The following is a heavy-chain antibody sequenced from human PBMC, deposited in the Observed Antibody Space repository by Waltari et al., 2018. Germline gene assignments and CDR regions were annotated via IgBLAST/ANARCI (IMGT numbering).Heavy chain of an antibody. V-gene: IGHV4-39*01. Sequence: QLQLQESGPGLVKPSETLSLTCTVSGCSISSSSYYWGWIRQPPGKGLGWIGSIYYSWCTYYNPSRKSRVTISVATSKNQFSLKLSSVTAADTAVYYCARSFLNYYYYGMDVWGQGTTVTVSS. CDR2: IYYSWCT. CDR3: ARSFLNYYYYGMDV. D-gene: IGHD3-10*01. CDR1: GCSISSSSYY. J-gene: IGHJ6*02.